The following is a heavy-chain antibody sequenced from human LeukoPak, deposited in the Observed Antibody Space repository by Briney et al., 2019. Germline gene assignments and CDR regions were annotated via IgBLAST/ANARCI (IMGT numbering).Heavy chain of an antibody. J-gene: IGHJ6*02. Sequence: ASVKVSCKASGYTFTSYYMHWVRQAPGQGLEWMGIINPSGGSTSYAQKFQGRVTITADESTSTAYMELSSLRSEDTAVYYCARDKNTVTESPHYYYYGMDVWGQGTTVTVSS. CDR1: GYTFTSYY. CDR3: ARDKNTVTESPHYYYYGMDV. V-gene: IGHV1-46*01. D-gene: IGHD4-17*01. CDR2: INPSGGST.